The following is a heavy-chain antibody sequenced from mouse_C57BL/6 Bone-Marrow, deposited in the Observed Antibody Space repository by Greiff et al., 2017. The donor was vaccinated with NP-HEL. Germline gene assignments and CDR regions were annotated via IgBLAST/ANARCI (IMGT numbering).Heavy chain of an antibody. CDR1: GYTFTNYW. J-gene: IGHJ3*01. CDR2: IYPGGGYT. CDR3: ARYYGSSYWFAY. V-gene: IGHV1-63*01. Sequence: VQLQESGAELVRPGTSVKMSCKASGYTFTNYWIGWAKQRPGHGLEWIGDIYPGGGYTNYNEKFKGKATLTADKSSSTAYMQFSSLTSEDAAIYYCARYYGSSYWFAYWGQGTLVTVSA. D-gene: IGHD1-1*01.